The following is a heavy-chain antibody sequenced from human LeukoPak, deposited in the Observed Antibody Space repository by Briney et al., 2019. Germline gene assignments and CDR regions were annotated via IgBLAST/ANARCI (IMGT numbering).Heavy chain of an antibody. Sequence: SETLSLTCTVSGGSLISQYWNWIRQPAGKGFEWIGRIYTSGSTFYNPSLGSRVSMSIDMSKNQFSLELRSVTAADTAVYYCAREFGQAGLIAAAVDYWGQGTLVTVSS. CDR3: AREFGQAGLIAAAVDY. CDR1: GGSLISQY. J-gene: IGHJ4*02. CDR2: IYTSGST. V-gene: IGHV4-4*07. D-gene: IGHD6-13*01.